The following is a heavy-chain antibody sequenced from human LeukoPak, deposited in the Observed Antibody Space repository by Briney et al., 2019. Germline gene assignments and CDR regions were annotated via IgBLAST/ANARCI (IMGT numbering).Heavy chain of an antibody. CDR3: ARDRGIAAVYFDY. CDR2: IYHSGST. D-gene: IGHD6-13*01. Sequence: SETLSLTCTVSGYSISSGYYWGRIRQPPGKGLEWIGSIYHSGSTYYNPSLKSRVTISVDTSKNQFSLKLSSVTAADTAVYYCARDRGIAAVYFDYWGQGTLVTVSS. CDR1: GYSISSGYY. J-gene: IGHJ4*02. V-gene: IGHV4-38-2*02.